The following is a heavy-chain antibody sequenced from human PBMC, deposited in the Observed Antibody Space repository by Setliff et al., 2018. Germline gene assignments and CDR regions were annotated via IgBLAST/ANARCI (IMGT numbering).Heavy chain of an antibody. D-gene: IGHD1-1*01. CDR3: ARDRGGTNPWFDP. CDR1: RGSINSHY. Sequence: ETLSLTCTVSRGSINSHYWSWVRQAPGKGLEWVSIIFNDGSTYYADSVKGRFTISRDISKSTLYLHMNSLRAEDTAVYYCARDRGGTNPWFDPWGQGTLVTV. V-gene: IGHV3-53*01. CDR2: IFNDGST. J-gene: IGHJ5*02.